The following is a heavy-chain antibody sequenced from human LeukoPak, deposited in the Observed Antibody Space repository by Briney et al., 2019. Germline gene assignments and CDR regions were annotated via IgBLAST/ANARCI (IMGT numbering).Heavy chain of an antibody. D-gene: IGHD1-26*01. V-gene: IGHV3-23*01. CDR3: AKASWEGVTTTYFDY. CDR2: ISGSGGVT. J-gene: IGHJ4*02. CDR1: GCIFSSYA. Sequence: GGSLRLSCAVSGCIFSSYAMNWVRQAPGKGLEWVSGISGSGGVTYYADSVKGRFTISRDNSKNTLYLQMNSLRGDDTAIYYCAKASWEGVTTTYFDYWGQGTLVPVSS.